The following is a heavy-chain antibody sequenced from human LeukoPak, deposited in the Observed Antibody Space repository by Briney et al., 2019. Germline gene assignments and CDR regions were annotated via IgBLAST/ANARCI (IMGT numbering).Heavy chain of an antibody. D-gene: IGHD4-17*01. J-gene: IGHJ4*02. V-gene: IGHV3-30-3*01. CDR3: ARPRYGDYQPGYFDY. CDR1: GFTFSSYA. Sequence: GRSLRLSCAASGFTFSSYAMHWVRQAPGKGLEWVAVISYDGSNKYYADSVKGRFTISRDNSKNALYLQMNSLRAEDTAVYYCARPRYGDYQPGYFDYWGQGTLVTVSS. CDR2: ISYDGSNK.